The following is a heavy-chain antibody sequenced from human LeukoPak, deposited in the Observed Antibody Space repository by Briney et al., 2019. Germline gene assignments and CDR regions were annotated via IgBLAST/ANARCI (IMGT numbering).Heavy chain of an antibody. Sequence: GGSLRLSCAASGFTFSSYDMHWVRQVTGKGLEWVSGIGIAGDTHYPGSVKGRFTISRENARNSLYLQMDSLRAGDTAVYYCARGHRGSTVTPFDYWGQGTLVTVSS. CDR3: ARGHRGSTVTPFDY. V-gene: IGHV3-13*04. D-gene: IGHD4-17*01. J-gene: IGHJ4*02. CDR1: GFTFSSYD. CDR2: IGIAGDT.